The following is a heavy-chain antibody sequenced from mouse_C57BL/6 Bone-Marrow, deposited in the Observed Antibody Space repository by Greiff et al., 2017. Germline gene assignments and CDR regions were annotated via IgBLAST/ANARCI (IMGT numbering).Heavy chain of an antibody. D-gene: IGHD2-5*01. CDR2: ISSGSSTI. V-gene: IGHV5-17*01. CDR3: ARQGYYSNYGAY. CDR1: GFTFSDYG. Sequence: EVKLVESGGGLVKPGGSLKLSCAASGFTFSDYGMHWVRQAPEKGLAWVAYISSGSSTIYYAYTVTGRFTISRDNAKNTLFLQMTSLRSEDTAMYYCARQGYYSNYGAYWGQGTLVTVSA. J-gene: IGHJ3*01.